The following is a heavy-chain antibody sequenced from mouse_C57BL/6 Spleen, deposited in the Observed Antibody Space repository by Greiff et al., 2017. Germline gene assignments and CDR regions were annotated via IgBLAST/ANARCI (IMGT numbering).Heavy chain of an antibody. J-gene: IGHJ3*01. CDR1: GYTFTSYG. CDR2: IYPRSGNT. Sequence: VQLVESGAELARPGASVKLSCKASGYTFTSYGISWMKQRTGQGLEWIGEIYPRSGNTYYNEKFKGKATLTADKSSSTAYMELRSLTSEDSAVYFCARSGDYDGFAYWGQGTLVTVSA. V-gene: IGHV1-81*01. CDR3: ARSGDYDGFAY. D-gene: IGHD2-4*01.